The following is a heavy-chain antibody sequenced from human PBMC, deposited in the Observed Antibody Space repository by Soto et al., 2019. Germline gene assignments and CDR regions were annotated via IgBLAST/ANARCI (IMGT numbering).Heavy chain of an antibody. CDR3: GRGLTVGGADVSGWQVP. V-gene: IGHV1-69*06. Sequence: VSCTTCGGTFSSYPISSVRQAPGQGLEWMGGIIPIFGTANYAQKFQGRVTITADKSTSTAYMELSSLRSEDTAGYYCGRGLTVGGADVSGWQVPWG. CDR2: IIPIFGTA. J-gene: IGHJ5*02. D-gene: IGHD1-26*01. CDR1: GGTFSSYP.